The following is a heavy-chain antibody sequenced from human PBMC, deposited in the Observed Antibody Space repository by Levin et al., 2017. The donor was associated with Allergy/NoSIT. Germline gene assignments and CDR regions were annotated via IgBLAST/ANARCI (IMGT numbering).Heavy chain of an antibody. Sequence: TSSETLSLTCTVSGGSISSSSYYWGWIRQPPGKGLEWIGSIYYSGSTYYNPSLKSRVTISVDTSKNQFSLKLSSVTAADTAGYYCAREIHTDYDILTGFPTTISGMDVWGQGTTVTVSS. CDR2: IYYSGST. J-gene: IGHJ6*02. D-gene: IGHD3-9*01. V-gene: IGHV4-39*07. CDR3: AREIHTDYDILTGFPTTISGMDV. CDR1: GGSISSSSYY.